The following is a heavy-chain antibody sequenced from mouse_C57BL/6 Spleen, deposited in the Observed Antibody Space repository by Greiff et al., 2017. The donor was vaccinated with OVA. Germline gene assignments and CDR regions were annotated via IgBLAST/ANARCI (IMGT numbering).Heavy chain of an antibody. CDR2: IWSGGST. CDR3: ARIRELRYYAMDY. D-gene: IGHD1-1*01. V-gene: IGHV2-2*01. J-gene: IGHJ4*01. CDR1: GFSLTSYG. Sequence: QVQLQQSGPGLVQPSQSLSITCTVSGFSLTSYGVHWVRQSPGKGLEWLGVIWSGGSTDSNAAFISRLSISKDNSKSQVFFKMNSLQADDTAIYYCARIRELRYYAMDYWGQGTSVTVSS.